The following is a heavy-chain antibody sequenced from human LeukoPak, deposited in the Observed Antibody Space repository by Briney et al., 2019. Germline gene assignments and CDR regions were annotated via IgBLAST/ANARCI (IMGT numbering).Heavy chain of an antibody. CDR1: GYSFTSYW. V-gene: IGHV5-10-1*04. CDR3: ARHRCSSTSCKNWFDP. CDR2: IDPSDSYT. J-gene: IGHJ5*02. Sequence: RGESLRISCKGSGYSFTSYWISWVRQMPGKGLEWMGRIDPSDSYTNYSPSFQGQVTISADKSISTAYLQWSSLKASDTAMYYCARHRCSSTSCKNWFDPWGQGTLVTVSS. D-gene: IGHD2-2*01.